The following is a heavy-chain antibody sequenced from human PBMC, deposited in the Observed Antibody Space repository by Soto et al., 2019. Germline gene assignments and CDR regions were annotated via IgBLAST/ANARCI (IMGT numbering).Heavy chain of an antibody. Sequence: QVQLQQWGAGLLKPSETLSLTCAVYGGSFSGYYWSWIRQPPGKGLEWIGEINHSGSTNYNPSLKSRVTISVDTSKNQFSLKLSSVTAADTAVYYCARVSLPAAAPRGVWFDPWGQGTLVTVSS. J-gene: IGHJ5*02. CDR2: INHSGST. CDR3: ARVSLPAAAPRGVWFDP. CDR1: GGSFSGYY. V-gene: IGHV4-34*01. D-gene: IGHD6-13*01.